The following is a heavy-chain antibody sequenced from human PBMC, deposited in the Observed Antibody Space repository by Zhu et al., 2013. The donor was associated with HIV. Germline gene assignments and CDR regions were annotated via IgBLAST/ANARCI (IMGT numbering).Heavy chain of an antibody. CDR3: ASTLGSYIVVLTAIPTCTFDS. Sequence: QVQLVQSGAEVKKPGSSVKVSCKASGGTFNTYAFSWLRQAPGQGLEWMGGIIPIFHTTNYAQKFQGRVTLTADRSTTTVYMELSSLRSEDTAVYYCASTLGSYIVVLTAIPTCTFDSWGQGAQVTVSS. CDR1: GGTFNTYA. V-gene: IGHV1-69*06. D-gene: IGHD2-21*02. CDR2: IIPIFHTT. J-gene: IGHJ4*02.